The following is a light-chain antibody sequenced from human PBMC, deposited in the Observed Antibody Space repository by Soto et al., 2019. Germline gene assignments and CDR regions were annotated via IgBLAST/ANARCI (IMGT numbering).Light chain of an antibody. CDR1: QRVSGGF. Sequence: DIVLTQSPATLSLSPGERATLYCGASQRVSGGFLAWYQQKPGLAPRLILYDTSFRATGIPDRFSGSGSGTDFTLTISRLEPEDFAVYYCQKYGSSPPITFGQGTRLEIK. V-gene: IGKV3D-20*01. CDR3: QKYGSSPPIT. CDR2: DTS. J-gene: IGKJ5*01.